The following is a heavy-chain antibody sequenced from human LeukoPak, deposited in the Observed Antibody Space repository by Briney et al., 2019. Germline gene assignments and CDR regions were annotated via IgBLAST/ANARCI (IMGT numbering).Heavy chain of an antibody. V-gene: IGHV4-59*08. CDR3: ARKGAPPRGYSQGYGWFDP. Sequence: SETLSLTCTVSGGSISSYYWSWIRQPPGKGLEWIGYIYYSGSTNYNPSLKSRVTISVDTSKNQFSLKLSSVTAADTAVYYCARKGAPPRGYSQGYGWFDPWGQGTLVTVSS. J-gene: IGHJ5*02. D-gene: IGHD5-18*01. CDR1: GGSISSYY. CDR2: IYYSGST.